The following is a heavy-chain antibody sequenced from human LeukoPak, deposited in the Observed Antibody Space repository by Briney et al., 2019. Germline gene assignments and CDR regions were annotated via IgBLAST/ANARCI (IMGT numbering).Heavy chain of an antibody. V-gene: IGHV3-30*18. CDR3: AKPDYSNYGAFDY. CDR2: ISYDGSNK. CDR1: GFTFSTYG. J-gene: IGHJ4*02. Sequence: PGRSLRLSCAASGFTFSTYGMHWVRQAPGKGREWVAVISYDGSNKYYADSVKGRFTISRDNSKNTLYLQMNSLRAEDTAVYYCAKPDYSNYGAFDYWGQGTLVTVSS. D-gene: IGHD4-11*01.